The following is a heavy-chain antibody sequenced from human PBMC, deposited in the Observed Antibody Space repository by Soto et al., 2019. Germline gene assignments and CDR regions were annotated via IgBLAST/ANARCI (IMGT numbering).Heavy chain of an antibody. CDR2: ISYSGRDI. D-gene: IGHD3-16*01. Sequence: PGGSLSLSCVASGFPFATSDMDWVRQPPGKGLKWISQISYSGRDIRYADSVKGRFTISRDNVNNSLHLHMTSLRVEDTGLYYCARAVVSAYREYDSDWSAPWGQGTPVTVSS. CDR1: GFPFATSD. V-gene: IGHV3-48*03. CDR3: ARAVVSAYREYDSDWSAP. J-gene: IGHJ5*02.